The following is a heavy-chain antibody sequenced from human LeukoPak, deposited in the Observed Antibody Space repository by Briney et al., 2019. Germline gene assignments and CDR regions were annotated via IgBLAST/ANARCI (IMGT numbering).Heavy chain of an antibody. Sequence: GGSLRLSCAASGFTFDDYAMHWVRQAPGKGLEWVSGISWNRGSIGYADSVKGRFTISRYNAKNSLYLQMNSLRAEDTALYYCAKEYSYSSSPFGVWGQGTTVTVSS. V-gene: IGHV3-9*01. CDR2: ISWNRGSI. CDR1: GFTFDDYA. D-gene: IGHD6-13*01. J-gene: IGHJ6*02. CDR3: AKEYSYSSSPFGV.